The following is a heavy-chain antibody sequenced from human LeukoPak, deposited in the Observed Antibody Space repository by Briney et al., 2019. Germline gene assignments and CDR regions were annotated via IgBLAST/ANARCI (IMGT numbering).Heavy chain of an antibody. D-gene: IGHD5-18*01. CDR1: GGSFSGYY. CDR3: ARARSTAMVRRKDYFDY. V-gene: IGHV4-34*01. CDR2: FNHSGST. J-gene: IGHJ4*02. Sequence: SETLSLTCAVYGGSFSGYYWSWIRQPPGKGLEWIGEFNHSGSTNYNPSLKSRVTISVDTSKNQFSLKLSSVTAADTAVYYCARARSTAMVRRKDYFDYWGQGTLVTVSS.